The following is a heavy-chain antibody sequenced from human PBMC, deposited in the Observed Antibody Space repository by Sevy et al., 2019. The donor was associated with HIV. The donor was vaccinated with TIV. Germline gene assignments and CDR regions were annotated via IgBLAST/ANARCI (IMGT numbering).Heavy chain of an antibody. CDR3: AKEVSGGSRGSFDY. CDR1: GFTFNSYA. V-gene: IGHV3-23*01. D-gene: IGHD2-15*01. CDR2: VTGSGAKT. Sequence: GGSLRLSCAASGFTFNSYAMNWVRQAPGKGLEWVTGVTGSGAKTFYADSVKGRFTISRDNSKNTVYLQMNSLRAEDTAVYYCAKEVSGGSRGSFDYWGQGTLVTVSS. J-gene: IGHJ4*02.